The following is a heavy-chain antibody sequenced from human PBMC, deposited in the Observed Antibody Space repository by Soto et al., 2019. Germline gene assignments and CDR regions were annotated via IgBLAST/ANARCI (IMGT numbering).Heavy chain of an antibody. CDR1: GFTFSNAW. CDR2: IKSKTDGGTT. J-gene: IGHJ6*04. V-gene: IGHV3-15*01. D-gene: IGHD4-17*01. Sequence: LRLSCAASGFTFSNAWMSWVRQAPGKGLEWVGRIKSKTDGGTTDYAAPVKGRFTISRDDSKNTLYLQMNSLKTEDTAVYYCTTDLSLTTVPYYYYYGMDVWGKGTTVTVSS. CDR3: TTDLSLTTVPYYYYYGMDV.